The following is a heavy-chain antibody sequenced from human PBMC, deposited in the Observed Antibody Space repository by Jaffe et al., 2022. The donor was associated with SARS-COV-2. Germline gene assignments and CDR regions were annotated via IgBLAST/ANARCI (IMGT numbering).Heavy chain of an antibody. D-gene: IGHD3-22*01. V-gene: IGHV1-8*01. CDR1: GYTFTSYD. CDR2: MNPNSGNT. Sequence: QVQLVQSGAEVKKPGASVKVSCKASGYTFTSYDINWVRQATGQGLEWMGWMNPNSGNTGYAQKFQGRVTMTRNTSISTAYMELSSLRSEDTAVYYCARGRYDSSGYYYYGMDVWGQGTTVTVSS. CDR3: ARGRYDSSGYYYYGMDV. J-gene: IGHJ6*02.